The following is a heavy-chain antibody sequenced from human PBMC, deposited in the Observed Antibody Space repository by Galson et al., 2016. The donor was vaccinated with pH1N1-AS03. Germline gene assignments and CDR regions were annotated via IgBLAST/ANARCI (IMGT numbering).Heavy chain of an antibody. D-gene: IGHD3-3*02. CDR1: GFSLTTSGMC. V-gene: IGHV2-70*11. Sequence: PALVKPTQTLTLTCAISGFSLTTSGMCVNWIRQPPGKALEWLARIDWADDKYFSTSLKTRLTISRDTSKNHVVLTLTSMGPEDTGTYYCARGIRPYYYAMDVWGQGTTVTVSS. CDR2: IDWADDK. CDR3: ARGIRPYYYAMDV. J-gene: IGHJ6*02.